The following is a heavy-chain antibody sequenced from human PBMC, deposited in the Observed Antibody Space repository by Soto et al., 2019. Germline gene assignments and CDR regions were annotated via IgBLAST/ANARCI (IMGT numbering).Heavy chain of an antibody. D-gene: IGHD3-22*01. CDR1: GFTFSRYA. J-gene: IGHJ4*02. V-gene: IGHV3-23*01. Sequence: GGSLRLSCAASGFTFSRYAMSWVRQAPVKGLEWVSAISGSGGTTYYADSVKGRFTISRDNSKNALYLQMNSLRAEDTAVYYCAKMKVVVITNFDYWGQGTLVTVS. CDR3: AKMKVVVITNFDY. CDR2: ISGSGGTT.